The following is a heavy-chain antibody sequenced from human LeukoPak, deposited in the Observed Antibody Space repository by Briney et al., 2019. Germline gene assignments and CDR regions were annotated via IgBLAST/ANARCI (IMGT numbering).Heavy chain of an antibody. J-gene: IGHJ3*02. Sequence: DGSLPVSRAASGSTFSSYAMDWVRQAPGKGLEWVSVIYSGGRTYYADSVKGRFTISRDNSKNTLYLQMNSLRAEDTAVYYCARHGGWWDAFDIWGEG. CDR2: IYSGGRT. D-gene: IGHD2-15*01. CDR1: GSTFSSYA. V-gene: IGHV3-66*04. CDR3: ARHGGWWDAFDI.